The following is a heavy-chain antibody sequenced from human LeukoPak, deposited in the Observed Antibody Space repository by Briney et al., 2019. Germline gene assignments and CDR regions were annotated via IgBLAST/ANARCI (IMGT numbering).Heavy chain of an antibody. V-gene: IGHV4-59*01. Sequence: SETLSLTCTVSGGSISSYYWSWIRQPPGKGLEWIGCIYYSGYTNYKSSLKSRVTISVDTSKNQFSLKLSSVTAADTAVYYCARTTMVRGTYYMDVWGKGTTVTVTS. J-gene: IGHJ6*03. D-gene: IGHD3-10*01. CDR3: ARTTMVRGTYYMDV. CDR1: GGSISSYY. CDR2: IYYSGYT.